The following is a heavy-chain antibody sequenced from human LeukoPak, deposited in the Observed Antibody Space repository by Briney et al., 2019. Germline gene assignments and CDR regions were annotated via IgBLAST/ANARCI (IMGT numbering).Heavy chain of an antibody. D-gene: IGHD5-18*01. CDR3: ARDRRAMVRGGPFDY. CDR2: ISSSGSTI. Sequence: PGGSLRLSCAASGFTFSDYYMGWIRQALGKGPEWVSYISSSGSTIYYADSVKGRFTISRDNAKNSLYLQMNSLRAEDTAGYYCARDRRAMVRGGPFDYWGQGTLVTVSS. CDR1: GFTFSDYY. V-gene: IGHV3-11*01. J-gene: IGHJ4*02.